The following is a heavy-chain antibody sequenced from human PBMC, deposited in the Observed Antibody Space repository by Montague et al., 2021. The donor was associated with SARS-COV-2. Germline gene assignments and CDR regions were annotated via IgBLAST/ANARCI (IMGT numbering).Heavy chain of an antibody. CDR2: VSYNGST. CDR3: ARDLSNGYTPDLDF. J-gene: IGHJ4*02. D-gene: IGHD5-18*01. Sequence: SETLSLTCTVSGGSISSYYWSWIRQPPGRGLEWIGDVSYNGSTNYNPSLKSRVTISVDKSKNQFSLTLNSVTAADTAVYYCARDLSNGYTPDLDFWGQGTLVTVSS. V-gene: IGHV4-59*01. CDR1: GGSISSYY.